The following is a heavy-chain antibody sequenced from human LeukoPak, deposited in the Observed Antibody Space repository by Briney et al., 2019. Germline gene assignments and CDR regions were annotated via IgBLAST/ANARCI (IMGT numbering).Heavy chain of an antibody. Sequence: GGSLKLSCAASGFTFSSYAMNWVRQAPGKGLEWVSTISGSGGSTYYADSVKGRFTISRDNSKNTLYLQMNSLRAEDTAVYYCAKRGDGYFYYFDYWGQGTLVTVSS. D-gene: IGHD5-24*01. CDR1: GFTFSSYA. V-gene: IGHV3-23*01. J-gene: IGHJ4*02. CDR2: ISGSGGST. CDR3: AKRGDGYFYYFDY.